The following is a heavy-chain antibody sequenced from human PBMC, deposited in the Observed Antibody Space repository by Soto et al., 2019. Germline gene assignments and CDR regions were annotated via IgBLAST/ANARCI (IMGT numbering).Heavy chain of an antibody. CDR3: ARVYGDSYYYYYYGMDV. CDR2: IYYSGST. J-gene: IGHJ6*02. CDR1: GGSISSYY. V-gene: IGHV4-59*01. Sequence: PSETLSLTCTVSGGSISSYYWSWIRQPPGKGLEWIGYIYYSGSTNYNPSLKSRVTISVDTSKNQFSLKLSSVTAADTAVYYCARVYGDSYYYYYYGMDVWGQGTTVTVSS. D-gene: IGHD4-17*01.